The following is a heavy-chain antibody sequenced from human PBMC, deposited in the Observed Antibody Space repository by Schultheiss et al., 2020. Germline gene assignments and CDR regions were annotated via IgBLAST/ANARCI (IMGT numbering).Heavy chain of an antibody. Sequence: SETLSLTCTVSGGSISSGGYYWSWIRQRPGKGLEWIGEINHSGSTNYNPSLKSRVTISVDTSKNQFSLKLSSVTAADTAVYYCARGHYGMDVWGPGTTVTVSS. CDR2: INHSGST. CDR3: ARGHYGMDV. J-gene: IGHJ6*02. CDR1: GGSISSGGYY. V-gene: IGHV4-61*08.